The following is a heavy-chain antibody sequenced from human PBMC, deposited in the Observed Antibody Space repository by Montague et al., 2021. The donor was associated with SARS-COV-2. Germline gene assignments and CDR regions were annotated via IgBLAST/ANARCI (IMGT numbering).Heavy chain of an antibody. D-gene: IGHD6-19*01. J-gene: IGHJ3*02. V-gene: IGHV4-59*01. CDR3: ARGSGWMGNAFDI. Sequence: SETLSLTCTVSGGSISSYYWSRIRQPPGKGLEWIGYIYYSGSTNYNPSLKSRVTISVDTSKNQFSLKLSSVTAADTAVYYCARGSGWMGNAFDIWGQGTMVTASS. CDR2: IYYSGST. CDR1: GGSISSYY.